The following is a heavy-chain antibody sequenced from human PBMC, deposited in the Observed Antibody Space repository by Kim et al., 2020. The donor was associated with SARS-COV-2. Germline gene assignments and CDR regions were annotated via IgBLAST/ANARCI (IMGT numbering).Heavy chain of an antibody. CDR3: ARGGGVVGIAAAGTFDY. CDR2: IYYSGST. D-gene: IGHD6-13*01. Sequence: SETLSLTCTVSGGSISSYYWSWIRQPPGKGLEWIGYIYYSGSTNYNPSLKSRVTISVDTSKNQFSLKLSSVTAADTAVYYCARGGGVVGIAAAGTFDYWGQGTLFTVSS. CDR1: GGSISSYY. J-gene: IGHJ4*02. V-gene: IGHV4-59*01.